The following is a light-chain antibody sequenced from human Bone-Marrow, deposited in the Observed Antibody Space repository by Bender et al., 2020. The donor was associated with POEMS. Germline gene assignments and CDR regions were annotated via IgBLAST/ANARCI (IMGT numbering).Light chain of an antibody. V-gene: IGLV3-25*03. CDR3: QSADSSGPYARDVV. Sequence: SYGLTQSPSVSVSPGQTARITCSGDALPKQYVYWFQQKPGQAPVLVIYRDSERPSGIPERFSGSTSGTTVTLTITGVQAEDEADYYCQSADSSGPYARDVVFGGGTKLTVL. J-gene: IGLJ2*01. CDR2: RDS. CDR1: ALPKQY.